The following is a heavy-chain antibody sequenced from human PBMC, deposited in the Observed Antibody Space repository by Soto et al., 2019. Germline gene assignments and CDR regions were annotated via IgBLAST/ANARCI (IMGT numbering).Heavy chain of an antibody. D-gene: IGHD3-10*01. V-gene: IGHV3-23*01. CDR2: ISGGGDTT. Sequence: EVQLLESGGGLVQPGGSLRLSCAASGFTFNNYAMTWVAQPPGKGLEWFSPISGGGDTTSYADSVKGRFTVSRDGSKNTLYLQMSSLRAEDTALYYCAKGRGGSGSLTPRVDFWGQGTLVTVSS. CDR3: AKGRGGSGSLTPRVDF. CDR1: GFTFNNYA. J-gene: IGHJ4*02.